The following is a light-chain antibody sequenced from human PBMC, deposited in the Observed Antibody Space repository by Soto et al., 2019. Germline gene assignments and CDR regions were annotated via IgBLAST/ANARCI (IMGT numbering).Light chain of an antibody. CDR3: QQFNTYPALT. CDR2: DVS. J-gene: IGKJ4*01. V-gene: IGKV1-13*02. CDR1: QGISSA. Sequence: AIQLTQSPSSLSASVGDRVTITCRASQGISSALAWYQQKPGKSPNLLIYDVSSLESGVTSRFSSSVSGTDFTLNISSRHPEDFATYYCQQFNTYPALTFGGGTKVEIK.